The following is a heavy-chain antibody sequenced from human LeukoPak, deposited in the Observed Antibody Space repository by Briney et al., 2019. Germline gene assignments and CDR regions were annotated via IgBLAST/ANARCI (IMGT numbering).Heavy chain of an antibody. Sequence: GGSLRLSCAASGFTFSSYAMHWVRQAPGKGLEWVAVISYDGSNKYYADSVKGRFTISRDNSKNTLYLQMNSLRAEDTAVYYCARDHITMVRGPNDAFDIWVQGTMVTVSS. V-gene: IGHV3-30-3*01. CDR1: GFTFSSYA. J-gene: IGHJ3*02. D-gene: IGHD3-10*01. CDR2: ISYDGSNK. CDR3: ARDHITMVRGPNDAFDI.